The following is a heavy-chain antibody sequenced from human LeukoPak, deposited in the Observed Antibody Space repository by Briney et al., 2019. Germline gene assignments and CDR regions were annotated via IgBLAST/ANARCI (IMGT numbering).Heavy chain of an antibody. CDR1: GFTFSTYS. CDR3: ARDWFGETV. CDR2: IRHDSTDL. D-gene: IGHD3-10*01. Sequence: GGSLRLSCAASGFTFSTYSMNWVRQAPGKGLEWVSFIRHDSTDLYYADSVKGRFTISRDNVKNLLYLQMNSLPAEDTAVYYCARDWFGETVWGRGTLVTVSS. J-gene: IGHJ4*02. V-gene: IGHV3-48*01.